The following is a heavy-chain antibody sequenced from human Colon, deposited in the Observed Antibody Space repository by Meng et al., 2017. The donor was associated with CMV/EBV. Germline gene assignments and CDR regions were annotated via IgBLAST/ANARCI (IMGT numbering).Heavy chain of an antibody. V-gene: IGHV6-1*01. J-gene: IGHJ6*02. Sequence: SETLSLTCAVSGDSISTNSAAWNWIRLSPTRGLEWLGRTYYGSSRSNWYNDYALSVKSRITISPDASKNQFSLHLNSVTPEDTAVYYCARVLLWFGGRQYYGMDVWGRGTTVTVSS. CDR1: GDSISTNSAA. D-gene: IGHD3-10*01. CDR3: ARVLLWFGGRQYYGMDV. CDR2: TYYGSSRSNWYN.